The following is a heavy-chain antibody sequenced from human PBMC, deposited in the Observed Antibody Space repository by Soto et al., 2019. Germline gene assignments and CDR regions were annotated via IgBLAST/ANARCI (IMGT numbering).Heavy chain of an antibody. CDR1: GFTFSNAW. J-gene: IGHJ4*02. V-gene: IGHV3-15*01. CDR3: KRDGSGSYE. CDR2: IKSKTDGGTT. D-gene: IGHD3-10*01. Sequence: EVQLVESGGGLVKPGGSLRLSCAASGFTFSNAWMSWVRQAPGKWLEWGGRIKSKTDGGTTDYAAPVKGRLTISIDDSKKTLYLQMNSLKTEDTAVYYCKRDGSGSYEWGQGTLVTVSS.